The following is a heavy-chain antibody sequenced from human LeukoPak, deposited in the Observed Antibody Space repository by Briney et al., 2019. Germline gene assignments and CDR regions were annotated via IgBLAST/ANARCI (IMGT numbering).Heavy chain of an antibody. CDR1: GFTFRNYV. V-gene: IGHV3-23*01. J-gene: IGHJ4*02. CDR2: ISGSGGST. CDR3: AKDRAAAVYFDY. D-gene: IGHD6-13*01. Sequence: GGSLRLSCAASGFTFRNYVIHWVRQAPGKGLEWVSAISGSGGSTYYADSVKGRFTISRDNSKNTLYLQMNSLRAEDTAVYYCAKDRAAAVYFDYWGQGTLVTVSS.